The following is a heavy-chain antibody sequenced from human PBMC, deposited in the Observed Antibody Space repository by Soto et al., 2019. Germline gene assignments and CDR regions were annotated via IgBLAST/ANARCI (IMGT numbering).Heavy chain of an antibody. CDR2: IFPLTDIP. Sequence: QVQLVQSGTEVKKPGSSVKVSCKASGGTFRNYPINWVRQAPGQGLEWMGSIFPLTDIPDYAQNFQARLTISGHKSPGTANRNLSSLNSADRALFFWARGPLFVLTSFEPWAREPLVPFPS. J-gene: IGHJ5*02. V-gene: IGHV1-69*02. D-gene: IGHD3-10*01. CDR1: GGTFRNYP. CDR3: ARGPLFVLTSFEP.